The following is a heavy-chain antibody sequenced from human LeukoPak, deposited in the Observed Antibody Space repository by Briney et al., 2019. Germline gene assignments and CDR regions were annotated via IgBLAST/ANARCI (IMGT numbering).Heavy chain of an antibody. D-gene: IGHD3-22*01. J-gene: IGHJ4*02. Sequence: GGSLRLSCSASGFXFSSYAMDWVRQAPGKGLEWVSGISGSGTNTYYADSVKGRFTISRDNSKNTLYLQMNSLRAEDTAAYYCAKGTYDSRGHFDYWGQGTLVSVSS. CDR2: ISGSGTNT. CDR3: AKGTYDSRGHFDY. CDR1: GFXFSSYA. V-gene: IGHV3-23*01.